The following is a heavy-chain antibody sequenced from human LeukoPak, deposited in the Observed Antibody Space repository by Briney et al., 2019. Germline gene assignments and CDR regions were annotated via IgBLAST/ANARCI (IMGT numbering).Heavy chain of an antibody. V-gene: IGHV4-4*07. CDR1: GGSLSTSY. D-gene: IGHD2-21*01. CDR3: ARGTYCGSDCYSFEY. Sequence: SETLSLTCTVSGGSLSTSYWSWIRQPAGKGLEWIGRFYSSVSTDYNPSLKRRVTMSVDTSKNQFFLKLSSVTAADTAVYYCARGTYCGSDCYSFEYWGQGTLVTVSS. J-gene: IGHJ4*02. CDR2: FYSSVST.